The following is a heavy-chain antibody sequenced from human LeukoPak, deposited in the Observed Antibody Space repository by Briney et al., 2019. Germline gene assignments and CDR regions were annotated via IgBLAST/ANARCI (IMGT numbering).Heavy chain of an antibody. CDR3: ARSYLIIDSFDP. CDR2: INPSGGIT. Sequence: ASVKVSCKASGYTFTTHYIHWVRQAPGQGLEWMGVINPSGGITTYAQKFQGRVTMTRDTSTSTVYMELSSLRSEDTAVYYCARSYLIIDSFDPWGQGTLVTVSS. CDR1: GYTFTTHY. V-gene: IGHV1-46*01. J-gene: IGHJ5*02. D-gene: IGHD3-22*01.